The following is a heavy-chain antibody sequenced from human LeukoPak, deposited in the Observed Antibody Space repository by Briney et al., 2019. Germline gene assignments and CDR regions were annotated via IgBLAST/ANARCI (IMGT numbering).Heavy chain of an antibody. V-gene: IGHV1-69*04. Sequence: RPSGKVSCKASGGTFSNYATSWVRQAPGQGLEWMGRIIPVVDMADYAQRFQGRVTITADKSTSTAYMELSSLTSEDTAVYYCARRDSGSSYGFVYWGQGTLVTVSS. CDR3: ARRDSGSSYGFVY. J-gene: IGHJ4*02. D-gene: IGHD5-18*01. CDR1: GGTFSNYA. CDR2: IIPVVDMA.